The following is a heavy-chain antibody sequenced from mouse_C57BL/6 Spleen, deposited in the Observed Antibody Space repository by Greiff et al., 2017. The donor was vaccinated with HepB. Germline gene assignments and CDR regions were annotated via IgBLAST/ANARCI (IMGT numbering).Heavy chain of an antibody. CDR2: IRNKANGYTT. V-gene: IGHV7-3*01. CDR3: ARWAGSYLDY. Sequence: EVHLVESGGGLVQPGGSLSLSCAASGFTFTDYYMSWVRQPPGKALEWLGFIRNKANGYTTEYSASVKGRFTISRDNSQSILYLQMNALRAEDSATYYCARWAGSYLDYWGQGTTLTVSS. CDR1: GFTFTDYY. J-gene: IGHJ2*01. D-gene: IGHD1-1*01.